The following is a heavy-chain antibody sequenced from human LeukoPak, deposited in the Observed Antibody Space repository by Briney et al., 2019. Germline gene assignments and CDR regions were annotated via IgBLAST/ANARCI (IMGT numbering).Heavy chain of an antibody. CDR1: GGSISSSSYY. J-gene: IGHJ5*02. Sequence: SETLSLTCTVSGGSISSSSYYWGWIRQPPGKGLEWIGSIYYSGSTYYNPSLKSRVTISVDTSKNQFSLKLSSVTAADTAVYYCAREGSSSSHWFGPWGQGTLVTVSS. CDR2: IYYSGST. D-gene: IGHD6-6*01. V-gene: IGHV4-39*07. CDR3: AREGSSSSHWFGP.